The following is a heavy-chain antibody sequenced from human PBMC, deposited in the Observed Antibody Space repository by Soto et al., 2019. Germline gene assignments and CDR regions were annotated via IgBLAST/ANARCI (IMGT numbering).Heavy chain of an antibody. CDR2: IWYDGSNK. CDR1: GFTFSSYG. D-gene: IGHD1-26*01. Sequence: QVQLVESGGGVVQPGRSLRLSCAASGFTFSSYGMHWVRQAPGKGLEWVAVIWYDGSNKYYADSVKGRFTISRDNSKHTLYLQMNSLRAEDTAVYYCARGDGSYSAEYFQHWGQGTLVTVSS. J-gene: IGHJ1*01. V-gene: IGHV3-33*01. CDR3: ARGDGSYSAEYFQH.